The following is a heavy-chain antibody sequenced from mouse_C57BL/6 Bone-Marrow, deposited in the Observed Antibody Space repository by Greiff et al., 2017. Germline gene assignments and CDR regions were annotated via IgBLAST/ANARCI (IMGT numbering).Heavy chain of an antibody. J-gene: IGHJ2*01. CDR1: GYTFTSYW. Sequence: QVQLKQPGTELVKPGASVKLSCKASGYTFTSYWMHWVKQRPGQGLEWIGNINPSNGGTNYNEKFKSKATLTVDKSSSTAYMQLSSLTSEDSAVYYCARSVDHFYDYDESFDYWGQGTTLTVSS. V-gene: IGHV1-53*01. CDR2: INPSNGGT. CDR3: ARSVDHFYDYDESFDY. D-gene: IGHD2-4*01.